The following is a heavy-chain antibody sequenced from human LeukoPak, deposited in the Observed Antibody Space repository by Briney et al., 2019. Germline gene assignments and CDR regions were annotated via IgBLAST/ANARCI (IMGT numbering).Heavy chain of an antibody. J-gene: IGHJ4*02. D-gene: IGHD1-26*01. Sequence: KPSETLSLTCTVSGYSISSGYYWGWIRQPPGKGLGWIGSIYHSGSSHYNPSLKSRVTISVDTSKDQFPLKLSSVTATDTAVYYCARAGVGATAFDYWGQGTLVTVSS. CDR2: IYHSGSS. V-gene: IGHV4-38-2*02. CDR1: GYSISSGYY. CDR3: ARAGVGATAFDY.